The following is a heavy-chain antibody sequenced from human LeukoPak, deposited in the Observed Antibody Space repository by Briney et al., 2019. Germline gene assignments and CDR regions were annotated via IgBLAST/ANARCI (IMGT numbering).Heavy chain of an antibody. CDR2: IYSGGST. CDR3: FILWAI. J-gene: IGHJ4*02. CDR1: GFTVSSNY. D-gene: IGHD2-21*01. V-gene: IGHV3-66*01. Sequence: GGSLRLSCAASGFTVSSNYMSSVRQAPGKGLEWVSLIYSGGSTYYADSVKGRFTISRDNTKNTLYLQMNSLRAEDTDVYYCFILWAIWGQGTLVTVSS.